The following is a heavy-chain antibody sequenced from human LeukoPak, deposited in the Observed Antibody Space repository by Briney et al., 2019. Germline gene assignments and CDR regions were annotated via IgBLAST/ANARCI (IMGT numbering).Heavy chain of an antibody. CDR1: GGSFSGYY. J-gene: IGHJ6*02. Sequence: SETLSLTCAVYGGSFSGYYWSWIRQPPGKGLEWIGEINHSGSTNYNPSLKSRVTISVDTSKNQFSLKLSSVTAADTAVYYCARVAATRYYYYYYGMDVWCQGTTVTVSS. D-gene: IGHD2-15*01. V-gene: IGHV4-34*01. CDR2: INHSGST. CDR3: ARVAATRYYYYYYGMDV.